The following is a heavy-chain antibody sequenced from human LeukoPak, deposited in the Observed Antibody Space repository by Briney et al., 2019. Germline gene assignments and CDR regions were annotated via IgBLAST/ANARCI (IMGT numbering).Heavy chain of an antibody. CDR2: INHSGST. CDR3: AGDWDIVATP. V-gene: IGHV4-34*01. J-gene: IGHJ5*02. Sequence: PSETLSLTCAVYGGSFSGYYWSWIRQPPGKGLEWIGEINHSGSTNYNPSLKSRVTISVDTSKNQFSLKLSSVTAADTAVYYCAGDWDIVATPWGQGTLVTVSS. CDR1: GGSFSGYY. D-gene: IGHD5-12*01.